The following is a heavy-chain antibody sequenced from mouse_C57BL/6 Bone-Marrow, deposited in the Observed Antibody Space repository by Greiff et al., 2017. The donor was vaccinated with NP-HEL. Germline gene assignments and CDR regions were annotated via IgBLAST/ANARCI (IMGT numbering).Heavy chain of an antibody. CDR3: AGDSNYYGSTDWYFDV. Sequence: VQGVESGPGLVKPSQSLFLTCSITGFPITSGYYWIWIRQSPGKPLEWMGYITHSGETFYNPSLQSPISITRETSKNQFFLQLNSVTTEDTAMYYCAGDSNYYGSTDWYFDVWGTGTTVTVSS. J-gene: IGHJ1*03. CDR1: GFPITSGYY. CDR2: ITHSGET. D-gene: IGHD1-1*01. V-gene: IGHV12-3*01.